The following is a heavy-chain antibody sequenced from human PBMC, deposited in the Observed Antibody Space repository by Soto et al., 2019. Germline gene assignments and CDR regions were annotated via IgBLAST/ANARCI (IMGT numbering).Heavy chain of an antibody. Sequence: QLQLQESGPGQVKPSETLSLTCTVSGGPTSSSSYYWAWIRRPPGKGLQWIGSIYNRASTSYNPSLTSRLTISVDTSKTHLSLRLSSVTVVDTAVSYCGRKSHAMSSKPCDYWGQGTLVTVSS. CDR2: IYNRAST. V-gene: IGHV4-39*02. D-gene: IGHD3-3*02. J-gene: IGHJ4*02. CDR3: GRKSHAMSSKPCDY. CDR1: GGPTSSSSYY.